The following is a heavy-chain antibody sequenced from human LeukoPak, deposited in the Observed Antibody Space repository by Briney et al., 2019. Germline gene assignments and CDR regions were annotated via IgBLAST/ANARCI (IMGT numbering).Heavy chain of an antibody. CDR1: GFTFSSNA. CDR2: ISGSGGNT. CDR3: AKGLGGSGTLDYFDY. D-gene: IGHD3-10*01. J-gene: IGHJ4*02. Sequence: PGGSLRLSCAASGFTFSSNAMNWVRQAPGKGLDWVSAISGSGGNTNYAASVKGRFTISRDNSKNTLFLRMNSLRAEDTAVYYCAKGLGGSGTLDYFDYWGQGTLVTVSS. V-gene: IGHV3-23*01.